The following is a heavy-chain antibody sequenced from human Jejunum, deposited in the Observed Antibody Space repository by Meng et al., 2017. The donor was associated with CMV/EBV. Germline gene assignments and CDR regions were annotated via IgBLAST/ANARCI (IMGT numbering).Heavy chain of an antibody. CDR3: ARGAKYYDTAGYDYHVDWYFDL. J-gene: IGHJ2*01. D-gene: IGHD3-22*01. CDR1: GGSVSGYH. Sequence: QVQLQESGPGLEKPSETLSLTCSFSGGSVSGYHWSWSRQPPGKGLEWIGNVHYSGVTNYNPSLESRVAISVDTSKNEVSLKLRSVTAADTAVYYCARGAKYYDTAGYDYHVDWYFDLWGRGTLVTVSS. V-gene: IGHV4-59*08. CDR2: VHYSGVT.